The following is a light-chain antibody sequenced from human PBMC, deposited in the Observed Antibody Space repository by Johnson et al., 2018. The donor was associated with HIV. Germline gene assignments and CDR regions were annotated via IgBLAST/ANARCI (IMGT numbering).Light chain of an antibody. J-gene: IGLJ1*01. CDR2: ENN. CDR3: LGWDTSLSPLWI. CDR1: SSDMGHYA. V-gene: IGLV1-41*02. Sequence: QSVLTQPPSVSAAPGQKVTISCSGSSSDMGHYAVSWYQELPGTAPKLLIYENNKRPSGIPDRFSGSKSGTSATLGITGLWPEDWADYFCLGWDTSLSPLWIFGTVTKVTVL.